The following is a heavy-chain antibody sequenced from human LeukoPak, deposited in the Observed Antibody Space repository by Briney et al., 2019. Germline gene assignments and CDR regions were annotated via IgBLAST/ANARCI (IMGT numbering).Heavy chain of an antibody. J-gene: IGHJ4*02. V-gene: IGHV4-59*01. CDR2: IYYSGST. CDR3: AREGGYSYGRLFDY. Sequence: SETLSLTCTVSGGSISSYYWSWIRQTPGKGLEWIGYIYYSGSTNYNPSLKSRVTISVDTSKNQFSLKLSSVTAADTAVYYCAREGGYSYGRLFDYWGQGTLVTVSS. D-gene: IGHD5-18*01. CDR1: GGSISSYY.